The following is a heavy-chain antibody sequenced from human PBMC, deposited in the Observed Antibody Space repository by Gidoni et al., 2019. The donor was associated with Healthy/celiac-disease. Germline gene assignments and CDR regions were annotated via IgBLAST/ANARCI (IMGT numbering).Heavy chain of an antibody. Sequence: SYYWSWIRQPAGKGLEWIGRIYTSGSTNYNPSLKSRVTMSVDTSKNQFSLKLSSVTAADTAVYYCARDGFEWELPYFDYWGQGTLVTVS. J-gene: IGHJ4*02. CDR3: ARDGFEWELPYFDY. CDR1: SYY. D-gene: IGHD1-26*01. CDR2: IYTSGST. V-gene: IGHV4-4*07.